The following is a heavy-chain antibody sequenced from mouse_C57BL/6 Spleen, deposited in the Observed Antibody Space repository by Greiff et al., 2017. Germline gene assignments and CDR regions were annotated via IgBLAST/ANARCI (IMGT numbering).Heavy chain of an antibody. V-gene: IGHV1-81*01. CDR2: IYPRSGNT. J-gene: IGHJ3*01. CDR3: ARRDGNYEIAY. CDR1: GYTFTSYG. Sequence: QVHVKQSGAELARPGASVKLSCKASGYTFTSYGISWVKQRTGQGLEWIGEIYPRSGNTYYNEKFKGKATLTADKSSSTAYMELRSLTSEDSAVYFCARRDGNYEIAYWGQGTLVTVSA. D-gene: IGHD2-1*01.